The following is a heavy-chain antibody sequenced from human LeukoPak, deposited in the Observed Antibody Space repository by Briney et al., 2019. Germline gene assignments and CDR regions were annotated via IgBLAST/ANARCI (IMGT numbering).Heavy chain of an antibody. Sequence: PSETLSLTCTVSGGSISSPNYYWGWIRQPPGKGLEWIGSIYYTGSTYYNPSLESRVTILVDTSENQFSLKLISVTAADTAVYYCAKTYYYGLGSYYSTHWGQGTLVTVSS. CDR3: AKTYYYGLGSYYSTH. D-gene: IGHD3-10*01. CDR2: IYYTGST. J-gene: IGHJ4*02. V-gene: IGHV4-39*01. CDR1: GGSISSPNYY.